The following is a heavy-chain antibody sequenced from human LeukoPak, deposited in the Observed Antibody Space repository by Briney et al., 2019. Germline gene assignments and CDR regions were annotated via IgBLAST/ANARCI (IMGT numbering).Heavy chain of an antibody. V-gene: IGHV1-18*01. CDR3: ARILVALYGLDV. CDR2: ISSFNGNT. Sequence: ASVKVSCKATGYNFATSGISWVRQAPGQGLEWKGWISSFNGNTHYAERLQGRVSMTTDTSTSTAYMELRSLTSDDTAVYYCARILVALYGLDVWGRGTTVIVSS. D-gene: IGHD3-3*01. J-gene: IGHJ6*02. CDR1: GYNFATSG.